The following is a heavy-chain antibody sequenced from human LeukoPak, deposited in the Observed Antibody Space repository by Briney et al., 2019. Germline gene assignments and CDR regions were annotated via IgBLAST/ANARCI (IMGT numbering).Heavy chain of an antibody. J-gene: IGHJ4*02. CDR2: INHSGST. CDR1: GGSFSGYY. CDR3: ARGGRLARITIFGVVTHRSALVDY. D-gene: IGHD3-3*01. Sequence: SEALSLTCAVYGGSFSGYYWSWIRQPPGKGLEWIGEINHSGSTNYNPSLKSRVTISVDTSKNQFSLKLSSVTAADTAVYYCARGGRLARITIFGVVTHRSALVDYWGQGTLVTVSS. V-gene: IGHV4-34*01.